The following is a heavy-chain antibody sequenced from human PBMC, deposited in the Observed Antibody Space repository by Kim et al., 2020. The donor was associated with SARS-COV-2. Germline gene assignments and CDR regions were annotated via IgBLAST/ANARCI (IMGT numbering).Heavy chain of an antibody. Sequence: SETLSLTCTVSGGSVSSGSYYWSWIRQPPGKGLEWIGYIYYSGSTNYNPSLKSRVTILVDTSKNQFLLKLSSVTAADTAVYYCARDRVVVAAAVGRNYYGMDVWGQGTTVTVSS. CDR1: GGSVSSGSYY. V-gene: IGHV4-61*01. CDR2: IYYSGST. CDR3: ARDRVVVAAAVGRNYYGMDV. D-gene: IGHD2-15*01. J-gene: IGHJ6*02.